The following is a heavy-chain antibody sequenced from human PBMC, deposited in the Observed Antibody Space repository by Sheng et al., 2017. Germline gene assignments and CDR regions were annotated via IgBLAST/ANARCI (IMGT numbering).Heavy chain of an antibody. CDR3: AREMGSPFMDV. D-gene: IGHD2-15*01. CDR2: ISSSGSTI. Sequence: PGGSLRLSCAASGFTFSSYEMNWVRQAPGKGLEWVSYISSSGSTIYYADSVKGRFTISRDNAKNSLYLQMNSLRAEDTAVYYCAREMGSPFMDVWGQGTTVTVSS. J-gene: IGHJ6*02. V-gene: IGHV3-48*03. CDR1: GFTFSSYE.